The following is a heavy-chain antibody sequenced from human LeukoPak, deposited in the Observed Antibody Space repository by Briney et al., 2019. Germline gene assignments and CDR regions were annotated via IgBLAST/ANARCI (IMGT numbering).Heavy chain of an antibody. J-gene: IGHJ4*02. D-gene: IGHD2-2*01. CDR3: ARCSSSSCYLDY. V-gene: IGHV1-18*04. Sequence: SVKVACKASGYTFTIYGISWVRQPPGQGLEWMVCIIPYNGNTNYAQKLQGRVTMTTDTSTSTAYMELRRLRSDDTAVYYCARCSSSSCYLDYWGQGTLVTVSS. CDR1: GYTFTIYG. CDR2: IIPYNGNT.